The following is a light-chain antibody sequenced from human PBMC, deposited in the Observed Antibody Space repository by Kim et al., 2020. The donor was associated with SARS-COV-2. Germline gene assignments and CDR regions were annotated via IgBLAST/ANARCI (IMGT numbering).Light chain of an antibody. J-gene: IGKJ1*01. CDR1: QSVLYSSNNKNY. Sequence: ATINCKSRQSVLYSSNNKNYLAWYQQKPEQPPKLLIYWASTRESGVPDRFSGSGSGTDFTLTISSLQAEDVAVYYCQQYYSTPWTFGQGTKVDIK. V-gene: IGKV4-1*01. CDR2: WAS. CDR3: QQYYSTPWT.